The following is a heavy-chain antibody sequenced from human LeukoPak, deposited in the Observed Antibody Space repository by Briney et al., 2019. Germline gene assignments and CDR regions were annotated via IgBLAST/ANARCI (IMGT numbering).Heavy chain of an antibody. D-gene: IGHD3-10*01. J-gene: IGHJ4*02. CDR1: GFTFSSYS. CDR3: ARETYYYGSGSYLYDY. V-gene: IGHV3-21*01. Sequence: GGSLRLSCVASGFTFSSYSMNWVRQAPGKGLEWVSSISSSSSYIYYADSVKGRFTISRDNAKNSLYLQMNSLRAEDTAVYYCARETYYYGSGSYLYDYWGQGTLVTVSS. CDR2: ISSSSSYI.